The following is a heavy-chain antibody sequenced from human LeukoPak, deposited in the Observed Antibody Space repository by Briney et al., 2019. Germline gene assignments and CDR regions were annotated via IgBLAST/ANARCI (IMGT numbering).Heavy chain of an antibody. V-gene: IGHV5-51*01. CDR1: GYSFSRYW. J-gene: IGHJ3*02. CDR2: IYPGESDT. D-gene: IGHD3-22*01. CDR3: ARKYYYDSLNAFDI. Sequence: GESLKISCKGSGYSFSRYWIAGVRQMPGKGLGWMGIIYPGESDTRYSPSFQGQVTISADKSISTAYLQWSSLKASDTAMYYCARKYYYDSLNAFDIWGQGTMVTVSS.